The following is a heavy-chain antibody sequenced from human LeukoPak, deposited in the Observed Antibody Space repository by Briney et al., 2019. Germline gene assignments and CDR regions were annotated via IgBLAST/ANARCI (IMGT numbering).Heavy chain of an antibody. D-gene: IGHD3-22*01. CDR2: ISSSGSTI. Sequence: PGGSLRLSCAASGFTFSDYYMSWIRQAPGKGLDWVSYISSSGSTIYYADSVKGRFTISRDNAKNSLYLQMNSLRAEDTAVYYCARGSITMIVVVINFDYWGQGTLVTVSS. CDR3: ARGSITMIVVVINFDY. J-gene: IGHJ4*02. CDR1: GFTFSDYY. V-gene: IGHV3-11*04.